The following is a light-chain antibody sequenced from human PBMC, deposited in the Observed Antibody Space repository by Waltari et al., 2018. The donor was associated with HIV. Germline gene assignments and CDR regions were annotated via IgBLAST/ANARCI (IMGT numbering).Light chain of an antibody. V-gene: IGLV1-51*01. CDR2: DND. J-gene: IGLJ3*02. Sequence: QSVLTQPPSVSAAPGQKVTISCSGSNSNIENNYVSWYQQLPGTAPKLLIYDNDKRPSGMPDRFAGSKSGTSATLGITGLQTGDEADYYCGAWDSSLGAGVFGGGTKLTVL. CDR3: GAWDSSLGAGV. CDR1: NSNIENNY.